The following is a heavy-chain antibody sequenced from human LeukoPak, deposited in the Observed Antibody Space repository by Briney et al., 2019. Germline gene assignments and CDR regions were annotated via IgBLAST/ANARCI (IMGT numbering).Heavy chain of an antibody. CDR1: GGSISTYY. CDR2: VFYSGNT. Sequence: SETLSLTCTVSGGSISTYYWSWIRQPPGKGLEWIGYVFYSGNTICNPSLKSRVSISEDTSKNQFSLRLNSVTAADTAVYYCARGLWNYYDNLTYGMTARPRRYYYMDVWGIGTTVTVSS. V-gene: IGHV4-59*12. CDR3: ARGLWNYYDNLTYGMTARPRRYYYMDV. D-gene: IGHD3-22*01. J-gene: IGHJ6*03.